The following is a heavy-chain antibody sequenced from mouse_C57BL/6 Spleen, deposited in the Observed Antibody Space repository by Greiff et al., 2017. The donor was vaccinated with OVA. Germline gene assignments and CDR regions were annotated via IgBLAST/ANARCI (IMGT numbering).Heavy chain of an antibody. CDR2: IDPSDSYT. CDR1: GYTFTSYW. CDR3: ARRGGNYWYFDV. J-gene: IGHJ1*03. V-gene: IGHV1-69*01. Sequence: QVQLKQPGAELVMPGASVKLSCKASGYTFTSYWMHWVKQRPGQGLEWIGEIDPSDSYTNYNQKFKGKSTLTVDKSSSTAYMQLSSLTSEDSAVYYCARRGGNYWYFDVWGTGTTVTVSS. D-gene: IGHD1-1*02.